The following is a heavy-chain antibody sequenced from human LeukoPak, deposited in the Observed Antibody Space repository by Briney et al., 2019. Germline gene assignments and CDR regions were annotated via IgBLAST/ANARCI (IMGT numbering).Heavy chain of an antibody. CDR2: TNTDESRT. J-gene: IGHJ4*02. V-gene: IGHV3-74*01. CDR1: GFTFGDYW. D-gene: IGHD4-17*01. CDR3: ARGGDYGDFPDY. Sequence: PGGSLRLSCAASGFTFGDYWMHWVRQAPGKGLVWVSRTNTDESRTSYTDSVKGRFTISRDNARYTLYLQMNSLRVEDTAVYYCARGGDYGDFPDYWGQGTLVTVSS.